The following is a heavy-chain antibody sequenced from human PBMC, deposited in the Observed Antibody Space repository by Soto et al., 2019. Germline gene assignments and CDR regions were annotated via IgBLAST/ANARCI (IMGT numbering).Heavy chain of an antibody. Sequence: ETLSLTCAVSCGSISSSNWWSWVRQPPGKGLEWIGEIYHSGSTNYNPSLKSRVTISVDKSKNQFSLKLSSVTAADTAVYYCAIYSSSWYIDYWGQGTLVTVSS. V-gene: IGHV4-4*02. CDR1: CGSISSSNW. CDR2: IYHSGST. CDR3: AIYSSSWYIDY. D-gene: IGHD6-13*01. J-gene: IGHJ4*02.